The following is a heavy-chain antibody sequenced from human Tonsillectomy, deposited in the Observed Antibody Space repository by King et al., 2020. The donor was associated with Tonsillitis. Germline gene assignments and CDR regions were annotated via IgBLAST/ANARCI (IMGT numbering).Heavy chain of an antibody. V-gene: IGHV4-4*07. J-gene: IGHJ4*02. Sequence: QLQESGPGLVKPSETLSLTCTVSGASMSSYYWSWIRQAAEKGLEWIGRIHTSGSTNYNPSLASRVTMSVDTSKNQFSLKLTSMTAADTAVYYCVGDQPVGSTRVDYWGQGILVTVSS. CDR3: VGDQPVGSTRVDY. CDR1: GASMSSYY. CDR2: IHTSGST. D-gene: IGHD3-10*01.